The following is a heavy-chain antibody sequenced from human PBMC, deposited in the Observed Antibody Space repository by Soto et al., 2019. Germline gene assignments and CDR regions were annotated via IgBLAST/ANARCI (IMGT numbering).Heavy chain of an antibody. CDR3: ARGVGPTKGPFDY. D-gene: IGHD1-26*01. Sequence: EVQLLESGGGLVQPGESLRLSCAASGFTFDSYAMSWVRQAPGKGLEWVSAISGSGLTTFYTDSLRGRFTISRDNSQNTLSLEMNSLRAEDTAVYYCARGVGPTKGPFDYWGQGTLVTVSS. CDR2: ISGSGLTT. CDR1: GFTFDSYA. J-gene: IGHJ4*02. V-gene: IGHV3-23*01.